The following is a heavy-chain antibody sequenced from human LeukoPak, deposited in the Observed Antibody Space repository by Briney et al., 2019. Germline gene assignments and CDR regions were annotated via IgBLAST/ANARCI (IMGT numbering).Heavy chain of an antibody. D-gene: IGHD6-13*01. J-gene: IGHJ4*02. CDR2: IYSGGST. CDR3: AREGEAAGPFDY. Sequence: GGSLRLSCAASGFTVSSNYMSWVRQAPGKGLEWVSVIYSGGSTYYADSVKGRFTISRDNSKNTLYLQMNSLRVEDTAVYYCAREGEAAGPFDYWGQGTLVTVSS. CDR1: GFTVSSNY. V-gene: IGHV3-66*01.